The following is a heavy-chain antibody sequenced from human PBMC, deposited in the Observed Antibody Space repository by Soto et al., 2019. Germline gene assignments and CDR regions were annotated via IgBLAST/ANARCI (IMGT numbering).Heavy chain of an antibody. D-gene: IGHD6-13*01. CDR2: ISGSGGST. CDR3: AKDQGSIWYELAY. J-gene: IGHJ4*02. Sequence: GGSLRLSCAASGFTFSNYAVTWVRQAPGKGLEWVSTISGSGGSTYYADSVKGRFTISRDNSKNTLYLQMNSLRAEDTALFYCAKDQGSIWYELAYWAQGPRVTVSS. V-gene: IGHV3-23*01. CDR1: GFTFSNYA.